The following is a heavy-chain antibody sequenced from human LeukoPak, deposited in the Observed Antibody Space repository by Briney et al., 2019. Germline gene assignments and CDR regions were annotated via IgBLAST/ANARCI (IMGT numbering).Heavy chain of an antibody. D-gene: IGHD2-15*01. J-gene: IGHJ5*02. CDR2: IYYSGST. Sequence: SETLSLTXTVSGGSISSYYWSWIRQPPGKGLEWIGYIYYSGSTNYNPSLKSRVTISVDTSKNQFSLKLSSVTAADTAVYYCARDRYCSGGSCYSGWFDPWGQGTLVTVSS. CDR3: ARDRYCSGGSCYSGWFDP. CDR1: GGSISSYY. V-gene: IGHV4-59*01.